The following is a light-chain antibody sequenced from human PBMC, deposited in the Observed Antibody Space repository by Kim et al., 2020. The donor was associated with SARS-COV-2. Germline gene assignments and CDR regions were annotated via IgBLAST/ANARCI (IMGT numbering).Light chain of an antibody. V-gene: IGKV3-15*01. CDR3: QQYNDWPPGDT. CDR1: ENISTY. CDR2: CAS. J-gene: IGKJ2*01. Sequence: EIVMTQSPATLSVSPGERATLSCRASENISTYLAWYQQKPGQAPRLLIYCASTRATGIPARFSGSGSGTEFTLTISSLQSEDFAIYYCQQYNDWPPGDTFGQGTKLEI.